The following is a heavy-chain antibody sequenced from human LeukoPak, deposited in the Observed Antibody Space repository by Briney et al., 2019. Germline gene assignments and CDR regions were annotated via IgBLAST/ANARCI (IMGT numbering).Heavy chain of an antibody. CDR3: ARGRRFLGWFQENWFDP. D-gene: IGHD3-3*01. J-gene: IGHJ5*02. Sequence: ASVKVSCKASGYTFTGYYMHWVRQAPGQGLEWMGWINPNSGGTNYAQKFQGRVTMTRDTSISTAYMELSRLRSDDTAVYYCARGRRFLGWFQENWFDPWGQGTLVIVSS. CDR2: INPNSGGT. V-gene: IGHV1-2*02. CDR1: GYTFTGYY.